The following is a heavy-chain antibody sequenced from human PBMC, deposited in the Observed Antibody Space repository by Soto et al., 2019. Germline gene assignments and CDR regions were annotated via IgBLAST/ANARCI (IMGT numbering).Heavy chain of an antibody. CDR2: ISAYNGNT. CDR1: GYTFTSYG. V-gene: IGHV1-18*01. Sequence: ASVKVSCKASGYTFTSYGISWVRQAPGQGLEWMGWISAYNGNTNYAQKLQGRVTMTTDTSTSTAYMELRSLRSDDTAVYYCARDVVVVPAENWFDPWGQGTLVTVSS. CDR3: ARDVVVVPAENWFDP. J-gene: IGHJ5*02. D-gene: IGHD2-2*01.